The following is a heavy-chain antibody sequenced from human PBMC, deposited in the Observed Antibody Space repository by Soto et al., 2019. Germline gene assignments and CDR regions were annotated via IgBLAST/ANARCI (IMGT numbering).Heavy chain of an antibody. Sequence: QVQLVESGGGLVKPGGSLRLSCAASGFIFSDHYMSWIRQAPGKGLEWVSYISSSGSSTNYADSVKGRFTISRDNAKNALDLQRNSLRDEDTAVYYCAPSPGFYDSSGYNFDYGGQGTLVTVSS. CDR2: ISSSGSST. J-gene: IGHJ4*02. CDR1: GFIFSDHY. CDR3: APSPGFYDSSGYNFDY. D-gene: IGHD3-22*01. V-gene: IGHV3-11*06.